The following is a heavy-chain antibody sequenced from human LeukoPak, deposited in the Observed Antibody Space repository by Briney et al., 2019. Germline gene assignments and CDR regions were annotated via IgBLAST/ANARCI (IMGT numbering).Heavy chain of an antibody. CDR3: ARSYYGSGSWDY. D-gene: IGHD3-10*01. J-gene: IGHJ4*02. CDR1: GFTFDDYA. V-gene: IGHV3-9*01. Sequence: PGRSLRLSCAASGFTFDDYAMHWVRQAPGKGLEWVSGISWNSGSIGYADSVKGRFTISRDNAKNSLYLQMNSLRAEDTAVYYCARSYYGSGSWDYWGQGTLVTVSS. CDR2: ISWNSGSI.